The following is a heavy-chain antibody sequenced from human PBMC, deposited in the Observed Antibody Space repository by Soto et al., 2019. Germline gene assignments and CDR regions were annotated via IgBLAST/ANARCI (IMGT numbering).Heavy chain of an antibody. CDR1: GFTFSSYA. V-gene: IGHV3-30-3*01. D-gene: IGHD3-9*01. CDR3: ARDHFYRYFDWLFDY. Sequence: QVQLVESGGGVVQPGRSLRLSCADSGFTFSSYAMHWVRQAPGKGLEWVAVISYDGSNKYYADSVKGRFTISRDNSKNTLYLQMNSLRAEDTAVYYCARDHFYRYFDWLFDYWGQGTLVTVSS. J-gene: IGHJ4*02. CDR2: ISYDGSNK.